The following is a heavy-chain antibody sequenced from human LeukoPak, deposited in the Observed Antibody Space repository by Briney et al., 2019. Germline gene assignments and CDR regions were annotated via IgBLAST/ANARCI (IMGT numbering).Heavy chain of an antibody. Sequence: GGSLRLSCAASGFTFSDYYMSWIRQAPGKTLEWVSYVSSGSSTIYYADSVKGRFTVSRDNGKRSLYLHMNSLRAEDTAVYYCAELGITMIGGVWGKGTTVTISS. CDR2: VSSGSSTI. CDR1: GFTFSDYY. V-gene: IGHV3-11*04. CDR3: AELGITMIGGV. D-gene: IGHD3-10*02. J-gene: IGHJ6*04.